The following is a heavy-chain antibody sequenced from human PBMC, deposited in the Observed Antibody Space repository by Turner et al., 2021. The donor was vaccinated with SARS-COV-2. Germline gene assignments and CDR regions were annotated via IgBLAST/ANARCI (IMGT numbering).Heavy chain of an antibody. V-gene: IGHV1-24*01. J-gene: IGHJ5*02. CDR2: FDPEDGET. CDR1: GYTLIELS. CDR3: ATAPGMTKTGWFDP. Sequence: QVQLVQSGAEGQKPGASVTVSCKASGYTLIELSMHWVRQAPGKGLEWMGGFDPEDGETIYAQKFQGRVTMTEDTSTDTAYMELSSLRSDDTAVYYCATAPGMTKTGWFDPWGQGTLVTVSS. D-gene: IGHD3-10*01.